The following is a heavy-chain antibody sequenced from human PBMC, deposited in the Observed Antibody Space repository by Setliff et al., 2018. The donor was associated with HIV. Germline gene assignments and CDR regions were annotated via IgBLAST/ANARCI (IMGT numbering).Heavy chain of an antibody. V-gene: IGHV1-18*01. CDR1: GYIFSSYG. J-gene: IGHJ4*02. D-gene: IGHD1-26*01. Sequence: ASVKVSCKASGYIFSSYGISWVRQAPGQGLEWMGWISGHSDSRKYGQKFDGRVTLTMDTSTSTAYMELMKLPPDDTAVYYCARGWELNVWGQGTPVTVSS. CDR3: ARGWELNV. CDR2: ISGHSDSR.